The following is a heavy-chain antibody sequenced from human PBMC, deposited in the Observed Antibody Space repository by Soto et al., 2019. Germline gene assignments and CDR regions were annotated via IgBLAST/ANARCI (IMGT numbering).Heavy chain of an antibody. J-gene: IGHJ6*02. V-gene: IGHV1-18*01. CDR3: ARDRPTSSIRARDYYYAMDG. Sequence: QVQLVQSGAEVKKPGASVKVSCKASGYTFITYGISWVRQAPGQGLEWMGWISSYNGNTNYARKLQGRVTMTTDTSTAAAYMELRSLRSDDTAVYYCARDRPTSSIRARDYYYAMDGCGQGTTVTVSS. CDR1: GYTFITYG. D-gene: IGHD6-6*01. CDR2: ISSYNGNT.